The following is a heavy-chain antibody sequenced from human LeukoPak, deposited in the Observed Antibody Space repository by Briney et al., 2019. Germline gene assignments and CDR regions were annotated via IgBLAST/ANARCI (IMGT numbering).Heavy chain of an antibody. CDR3: ARAAANRFVT. D-gene: IGHD6-13*01. CDR1: GYTFTSYY. V-gene: IGHV1-46*01. J-gene: IGHJ5*02. Sequence: ASVKDTSMASGYTFTSYYMHWVRQAPGQGLEWMGTINPSGGSTRYAQKFQGRVTMTRDTSTSTVYMELSSLRSEDTAAYYCARAAANRFVTWGQGTLVTVSS. CDR2: INPSGGST.